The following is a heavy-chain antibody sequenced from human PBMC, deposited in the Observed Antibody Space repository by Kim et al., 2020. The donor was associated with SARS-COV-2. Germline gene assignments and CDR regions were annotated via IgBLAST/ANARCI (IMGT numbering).Heavy chain of an antibody. CDR1: GFTFSTYT. D-gene: IGHD3-10*01. CDR3: ARDQYYHGSGTYAAADY. J-gene: IGHJ4*02. V-gene: IGHV3-30*04. CDR2: VLADGSNK. Sequence: GGSLRLSCAASGFTFSTYTMHWVRQAPGKGLEWVAVVLADGSNKYYADSVKGRFTISRDNSKDTLSLQMNSLRTEDTAVYYCARDQYYHGSGTYAAADYWGRGTLVTVSS.